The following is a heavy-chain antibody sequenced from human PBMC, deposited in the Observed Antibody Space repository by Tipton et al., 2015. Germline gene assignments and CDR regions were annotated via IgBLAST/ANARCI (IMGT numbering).Heavy chain of an antibody. CDR2: ISSDGTA. Sequence: TLSLTCTVSGASISGSDDYWAWIRQRSEKGLEWIGYISSDGTAHYNPSLKSRVTISVDTSTNDLYLNLRSVTTADTAVYHCARLIQVWQRPNWLDPWGQCTLVSVSS. CDR3: ARLIQVWQRPNWLDP. CDR1: GASISGSDDY. D-gene: IGHD2-21*01. J-gene: IGHJ5*02. V-gene: IGHV4-31*03.